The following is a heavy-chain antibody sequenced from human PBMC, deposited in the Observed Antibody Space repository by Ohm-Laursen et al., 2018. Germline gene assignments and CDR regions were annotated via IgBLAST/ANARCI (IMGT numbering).Heavy chain of an antibody. CDR1: GGSISSYY. J-gene: IGHJ5*02. D-gene: IGHD3-22*01. V-gene: IGHV4-59*08. CDR3: ARQTSVVTAFDP. Sequence: TLSLTCTVSGGSISSYYWSWIRQPPGKGLEWIGYIYYSGSTNYNPSLKSRFTISVDTSKNQFSLKLSSVTAADTAVYYCARQTSVVTAFDPWGQGTLVTVSS. CDR2: IYYSGST.